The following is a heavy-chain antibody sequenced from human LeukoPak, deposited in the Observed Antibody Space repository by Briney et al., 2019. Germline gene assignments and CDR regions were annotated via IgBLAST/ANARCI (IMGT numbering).Heavy chain of an antibody. J-gene: IGHJ4*02. CDR2: INTDGSST. V-gene: IGHV3-74*01. CDR3: ASGAYTQGRMIDF. D-gene: IGHD5-18*01. CDR1: GFTFSSYW. Sequence: GGSLRLSCVASGFTFSSYWMHWVRQAPGKGLVWVSRINTDGSSTTYADSVRGRFTISRDNAKNTLSLEMNSLRAEDTAVYYCASGAYTQGRMIDFWGQGTLDTASS.